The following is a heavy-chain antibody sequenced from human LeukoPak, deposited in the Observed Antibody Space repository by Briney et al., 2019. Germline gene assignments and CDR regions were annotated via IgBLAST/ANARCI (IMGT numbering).Heavy chain of an antibody. D-gene: IGHD6-19*01. J-gene: IGHJ4*02. CDR1: GFTFSSYG. Sequence: GGSLRLSCAASGFTFSSYGMRWVRQAPGKGLEWVAVISYGGSSENYADSVKGRFTVSRDNSKNTLYLQMNSLRAEDTGVYYCAKDLSSGSRRAYWGQGTLVTVSS. CDR2: ISYGGSSE. V-gene: IGHV3-30*18. CDR3: AKDLSSGSRRAY.